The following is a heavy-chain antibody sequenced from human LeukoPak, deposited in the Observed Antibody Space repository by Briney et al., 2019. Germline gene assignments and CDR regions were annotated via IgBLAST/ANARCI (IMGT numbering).Heavy chain of an antibody. V-gene: IGHV3-21*01. J-gene: IGHJ4*02. CDR1: GFTFSTYS. Sequence: PGGSLRLSCAASGFTFSTYSMNWVRQAPGKGLEWVSFISSGSTDIYYTDSVKGRFSVSRDNAKNSLYLQMNSLRAEGTAVYYCARDGLYCTSTNCYFDHWGQGTLVTVSS. D-gene: IGHD2-2*01. CDR3: ARDGLYCTSTNCYFDH. CDR2: ISSGSTDI.